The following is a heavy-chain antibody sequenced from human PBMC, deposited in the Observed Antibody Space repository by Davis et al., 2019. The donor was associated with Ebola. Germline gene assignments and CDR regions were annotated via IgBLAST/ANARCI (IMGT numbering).Heavy chain of an antibody. D-gene: IGHD3-10*01. CDR1: GFTFSSYA. V-gene: IGHV3-23*01. Sequence: GESLKISCAASGFTFSSYAMSWVRQAPGKGLEWVSAISGSGGSTYYADSVKGRFTISRDNSKNTLYLQMNSLRAEDTAVYYCANTLYGSGSYYLLYWGQGTLVTVSS. J-gene: IGHJ4*02. CDR2: ISGSGGST. CDR3: ANTLYGSGSYYLLY.